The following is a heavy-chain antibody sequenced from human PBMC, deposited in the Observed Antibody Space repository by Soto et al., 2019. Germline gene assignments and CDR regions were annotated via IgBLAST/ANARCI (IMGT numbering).Heavy chain of an antibody. J-gene: IGHJ4*02. CDR2: VGGSGGNT. Sequence: VQLLESGGGLVQPGGSLRLSCAASGFTFSNYAMSWVRQAPGKGLEWVSAVGGSGGNTYNADSVQGRFTISRDNSKNMLNLQMNSLRAEDTAVYYCAKLNLFVSAAAGRGPFDYWGQGTLVTVSS. V-gene: IGHV3-23*01. CDR3: AKLNLFVSAAAGRGPFDY. CDR1: GFTFSNYA. D-gene: IGHD6-13*01.